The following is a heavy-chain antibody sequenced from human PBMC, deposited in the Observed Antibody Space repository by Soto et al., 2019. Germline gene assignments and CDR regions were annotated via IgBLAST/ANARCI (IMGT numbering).Heavy chain of an antibody. V-gene: IGHV4-39*01. Sequence: QLQLQESGPGLVKPSATLSLTCTVSGGSISRTTYSWGWIRQPPGQGLEWIGNIYHRGRTSYNPSLRSRVTVSLDPAKNQFSRRLTAVSAADTSVYYCATYRAWGQGTLVTVSS. D-gene: IGHD3-16*02. CDR2: IYHRGRT. CDR1: GGSISRTTYS. J-gene: IGHJ1*01. CDR3: ATYRA.